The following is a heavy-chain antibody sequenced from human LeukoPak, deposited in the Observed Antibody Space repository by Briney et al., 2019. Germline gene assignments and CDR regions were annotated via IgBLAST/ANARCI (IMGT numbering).Heavy chain of an antibody. CDR1: GGSFSGYY. V-gene: IGHV4-34*01. J-gene: IGHJ5*02. CDR3: ARERITMVLGKTENNWFDP. CDR2: INHSGST. D-gene: IGHD3-10*01. Sequence: SETLSLTCAVYGGSFSGYYWSWIRQPPGKGLEWIGEINHSGSTNYNPSLKSRVTISVDTSKNQFSLKLSSVTAADTAVYYCARERITMVLGKTENNWFDPWAREPWSPSPQ.